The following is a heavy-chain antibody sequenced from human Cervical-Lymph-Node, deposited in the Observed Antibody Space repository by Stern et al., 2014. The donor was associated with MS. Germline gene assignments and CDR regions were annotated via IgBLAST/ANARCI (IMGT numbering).Heavy chain of an antibody. CDR3: ARHPPRRSSSDPNFGLDV. D-gene: IGHD6-6*01. CDR1: GYTFSKNW. V-gene: IGHV5-51*01. CDR2: IYPGDSDT. J-gene: IGHJ6*02. Sequence: VQLVESGAEVKKPRDSLKISCKGSGYTFSKNWIAWVRQMPGKGLEWMGIIYPGDSDTRYSPSFQGQVTMSADKSITPAYLQWNSLKASDPAIYSCARHPPRRSSSDPNFGLDVWGQGTTVTVSS.